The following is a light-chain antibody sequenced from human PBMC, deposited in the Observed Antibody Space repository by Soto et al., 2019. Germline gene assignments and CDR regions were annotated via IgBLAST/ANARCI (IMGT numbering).Light chain of an antibody. CDR2: GAS. V-gene: IGKV3-20*01. Sequence: EIVMTQSPATLSVSLGERATLSYRASQSVSSDLAWYQQKSGKAPRLLIYGASSRATGIPDRFSGSGSGTDFTLTISRLEPEDFAVYYCQHYGSSPTFGQGTKVDIK. CDR3: QHYGSSPT. CDR1: QSVSSD. J-gene: IGKJ1*01.